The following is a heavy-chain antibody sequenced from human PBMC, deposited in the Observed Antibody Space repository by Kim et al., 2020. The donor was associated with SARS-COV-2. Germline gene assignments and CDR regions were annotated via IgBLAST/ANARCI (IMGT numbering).Heavy chain of an antibody. J-gene: IGHJ6*02. CDR1: GGTFSSYA. V-gene: IGHV1-69*13. CDR3: AGSGEMATIPYYYYGMDV. Sequence: SVKVSCKASGGTFSSYAISWVRQAPGQGLEWMGGIIPIFGTANYAQKFQGRVTITADESTSTAYMELSSLRSEDTAVYYCAGSGEMATIPYYYYGMDVWGQGTTVTVSS. D-gene: IGHD5-12*01. CDR2: IIPIFGTA.